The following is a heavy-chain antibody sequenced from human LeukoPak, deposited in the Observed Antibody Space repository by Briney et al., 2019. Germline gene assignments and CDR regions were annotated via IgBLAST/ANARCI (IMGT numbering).Heavy chain of an antibody. D-gene: IGHD4-23*01. CDR1: GVSITGTNW. Sequence: PSETLSLTCAVSGVSITGTNWWSWVRQPPGKGLEWIGEIYHSGSTNYNSSLKSRVTLSVDKSKNQFSLKLSSVTAADTAAYYCARNGGNSDVDDWGQGTLVTVSS. J-gene: IGHJ4*02. CDR3: ARNGGNSDVDD. CDR2: IYHSGST. V-gene: IGHV4-4*02.